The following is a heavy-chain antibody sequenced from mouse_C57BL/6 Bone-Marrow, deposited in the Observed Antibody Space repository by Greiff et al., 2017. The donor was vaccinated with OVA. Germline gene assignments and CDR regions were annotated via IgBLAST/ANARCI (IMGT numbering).Heavy chain of an antibody. V-gene: IGHV3-6*01. J-gene: IGHJ4*01. Sequence: EVQLQQSGPGLVKPSQSLSLTCSVTGYSITSGYYWNWIRQFPGNKLEWMGYISYDGSNNYNPSLKNRISITRDTSKNQFFLKLNSVTTEDTAADYCANYYGSSYAMDYWGQGTSVTVSS. D-gene: IGHD1-1*01. CDR2: ISYDGSN. CDR1: GYSITSGYY. CDR3: ANYYGSSYAMDY.